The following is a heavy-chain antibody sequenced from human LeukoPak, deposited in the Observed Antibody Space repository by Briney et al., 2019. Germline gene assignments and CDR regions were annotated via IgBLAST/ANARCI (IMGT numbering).Heavy chain of an antibody. J-gene: IGHJ4*02. CDR1: GFTLSGHW. D-gene: IGHD1-14*01. Sequence: PGGSLRLSCAASGFTLSGHWMSCVRQAPGKGREGVANINQGGSEKYYVDSVKGRFTISRDNANNLLYLQMNSLRGEDTAVYYCTRDRSRAEDDWGQGTLVTVSS. CDR3: TRDRSRAEDD. V-gene: IGHV3-7*01. CDR2: INQGGSEK.